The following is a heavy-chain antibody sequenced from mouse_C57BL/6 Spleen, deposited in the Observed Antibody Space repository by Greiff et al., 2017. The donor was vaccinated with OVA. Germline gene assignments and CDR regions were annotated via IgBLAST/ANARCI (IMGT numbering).Heavy chain of an antibody. Sequence: QVQLKESGPGLVAPSQSLSITCTVSGFSLTSYAISWVRQPPGKGLEWLGVIWPGGGTNYNSALNSRLSISKDNSKSQVFLKMNSLQTDDTARYYCARSYGTLYAMDYWGQGTSVTVSS. CDR1: GFSLTSYA. J-gene: IGHJ4*01. CDR3: ARSYGTLYAMDY. D-gene: IGHD2-1*01. CDR2: IWPGGGT. V-gene: IGHV2-9-1*01.